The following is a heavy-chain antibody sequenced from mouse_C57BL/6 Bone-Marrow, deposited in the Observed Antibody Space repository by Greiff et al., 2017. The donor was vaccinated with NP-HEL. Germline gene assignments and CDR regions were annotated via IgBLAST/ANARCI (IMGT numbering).Heavy chain of an antibody. CDR1: GYAFSSSW. V-gene: IGHV1-82*01. D-gene: IGHD1-1*01. Sequence: VQLQQSGPELVKPGASVKISCKASGYAFSSSWMNWVKQRPGKGLEWIGRIYPGDGDTNYNGKFKGKATLTADKSSSTAYMQLSSLTSEDSAVYFCAGNYGSSYCAMDYWGQGTSVTVSS. CDR3: AGNYGSSYCAMDY. J-gene: IGHJ4*01. CDR2: IYPGDGDT.